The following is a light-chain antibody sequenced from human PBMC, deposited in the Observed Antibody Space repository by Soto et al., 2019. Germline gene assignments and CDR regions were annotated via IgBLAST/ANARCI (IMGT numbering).Light chain of an antibody. CDR1: QSVLYSSNNKNY. Sequence: DIVMTQSPDSLAVSLGERATINCKSSQSVLYSSNNKNYLAWYQQKPGQPPKVLIYWASTRESGVPDRFSGSGSGTDFTLTISSLQADDVAVYYCQQYYSTPWTFGPGTKVEIK. CDR3: QQYYSTPWT. V-gene: IGKV4-1*01. J-gene: IGKJ1*01. CDR2: WAS.